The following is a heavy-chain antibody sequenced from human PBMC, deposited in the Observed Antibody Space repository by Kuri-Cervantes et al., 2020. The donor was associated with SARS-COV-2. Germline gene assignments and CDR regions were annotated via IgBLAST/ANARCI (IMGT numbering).Heavy chain of an antibody. CDR2: IYYSGST. CDR3: AKSRGYSYGYQTRYYYYMDV. D-gene: IGHD5-18*01. J-gene: IGHJ6*03. CDR1: GGSISSSSYY. Sequence: SETLSLTCTVSGGSISSSSYYWGWIRQPPGKGLEWIGSIYYSGSTYYNPSLKSRVTISVDTSKNQFSLKLSSVTAADTAVYYCAKSRGYSYGYQTRYYYYMDVWGKGTTVIVSS. V-gene: IGHV4-39*01.